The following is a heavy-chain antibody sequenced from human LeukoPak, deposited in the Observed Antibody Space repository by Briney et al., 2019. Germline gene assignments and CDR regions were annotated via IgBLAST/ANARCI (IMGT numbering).Heavy chain of an antibody. V-gene: IGHV3-30*03. CDR3: ARDCKYGIAAADNWFDP. CDR2: ISYDGSNK. J-gene: IGHJ5*02. CDR1: RFTFSSYG. Sequence: PGRSLRLSCAASRFTFSSYGMHWVRQAPGKGLEWVAVISYDGSNKYYADSVKGRFTISRDNSKNTLYLQMNSLRAEDTAVYYCARDCKYGIAAADNWFDPWGQGTLVTVSS. D-gene: IGHD6-13*01.